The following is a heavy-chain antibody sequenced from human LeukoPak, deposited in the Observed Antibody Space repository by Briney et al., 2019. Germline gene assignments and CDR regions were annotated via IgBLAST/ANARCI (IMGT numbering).Heavy chain of an antibody. J-gene: IGHJ3*02. V-gene: IGHV6-1*01. CDR2: TYYRSKWYS. Sequence: SQTLSLTCAISGDSVSSNSAAWNWIRQSPSRALEWLGRTYYRSKWYSDSAVFVKSRIIITPATSKNQFSLQLNSVTPEDTVVYYCAREWNSSGCHGFDIWGQGTMVTVSS. D-gene: IGHD6-19*01. CDR3: AREWNSSGCHGFDI. CDR1: GDSVSSNSAA.